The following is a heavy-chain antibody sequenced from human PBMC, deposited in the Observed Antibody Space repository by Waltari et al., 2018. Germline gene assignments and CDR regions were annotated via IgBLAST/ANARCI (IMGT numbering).Heavy chain of an antibody. Sequence: EVQLVKSGGGLVKPGGTLTLSCPASGFTLSSFWMNWVRQTPGKGLEWVAGIKQDGSEKYYADSVKGRFTISRDNAKNSLYLQMNILRAEDTAVYYCATSGWYCFDYWGQGTLVTVSS. CDR2: IKQDGSEK. J-gene: IGHJ4*02. D-gene: IGHD6-19*01. V-gene: IGHV3-7*01. CDR3: ATSGWYCFDY. CDR1: GFTLSSFW.